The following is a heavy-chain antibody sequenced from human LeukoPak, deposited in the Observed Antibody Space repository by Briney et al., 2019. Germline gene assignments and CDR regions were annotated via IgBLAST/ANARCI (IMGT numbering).Heavy chain of an antibody. V-gene: IGHV1-69*13. D-gene: IGHD4-23*01. CDR3: ARDHSYGGNFY. CDR2: IIPMFGTV. J-gene: IGHJ4*02. CDR1: GGTFSSYA. Sequence: SVKLSCKASGGTFSSYAFSWVRQAPGQRLEWMVGIIPMFGTVIYAQKFRGRLTITADESTSTAYMELSSLRSEDTAVYYCARDHSYGGNFYWGQGTLVTVSS.